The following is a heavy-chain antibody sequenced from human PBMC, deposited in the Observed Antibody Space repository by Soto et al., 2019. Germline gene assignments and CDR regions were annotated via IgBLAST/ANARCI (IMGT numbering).Heavy chain of an antibody. D-gene: IGHD6-13*01. V-gene: IGHV1-2*02. CDR3: ARAGLGAPGSGEYGLDV. J-gene: IGHJ6*02. Sequence: GSVKVSCKASGYTFTGNYIHSVRQAPRQGFEWMGWINPTSGATKYAQTFHGRVTMTRDTSISTAYMCLNRLTSDDTVLYYCARAGLGAPGSGEYGLDVWGQGTTVTVSS. CDR2: INPTSGAT. CDR1: GYTFTGNY.